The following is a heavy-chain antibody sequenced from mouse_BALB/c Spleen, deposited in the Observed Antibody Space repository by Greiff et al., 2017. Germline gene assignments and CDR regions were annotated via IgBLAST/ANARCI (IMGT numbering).Heavy chain of an antibody. V-gene: IGHV3-6*02. J-gene: IGHJ1*01. CDR2: ISYDGSN. CDR1: GYSITSGYY. CDR3: ARGGRYFDV. Sequence: EVQLVESGPGLVKPSHSLSLSCSATGYSITSGYYWNWIRQFTGNKLEWVVYISYDGSNNYNPSLKNRISITRDTSTNQFFLKLNSVTPEDTATYCCARGGRYFDVWGAGTTVTVSS.